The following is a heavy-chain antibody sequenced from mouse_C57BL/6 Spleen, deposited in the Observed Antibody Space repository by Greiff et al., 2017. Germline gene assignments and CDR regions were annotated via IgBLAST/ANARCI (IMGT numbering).Heavy chain of an antibody. D-gene: IGHD2-3*01. Sequence: EVKLVESGGGLVKPGGSLKLSCAASGFTFSDYGMHWVRQAPEKGLEWVAYISSGSSTIYYADTVKGRFTISRDNAKNTLFLQMTSLRSEDTAMYYCARAGYYLHAMDYWGQGTSVTVSS. CDR2: ISSGSSTI. CDR1: GFTFSDYG. V-gene: IGHV5-17*01. J-gene: IGHJ4*01. CDR3: ARAGYYLHAMDY.